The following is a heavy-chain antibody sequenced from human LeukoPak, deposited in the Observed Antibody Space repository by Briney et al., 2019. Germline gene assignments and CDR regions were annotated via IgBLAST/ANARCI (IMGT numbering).Heavy chain of an antibody. J-gene: IGHJ4*02. CDR1: GYSFTSYW. D-gene: IGHD6-6*01. Sequence: GESLKISCKGSGYSFTSYWIGWVRQMPGKGLEWMGIIYPGDSDTRYSPSFQGQVSISADKSISTAYLQWSSLKASDTAMYDCARVAYSSWLLNDFDYWGQGTLVTVSS. CDR3: ARVAYSSWLLNDFDY. V-gene: IGHV5-51*01. CDR2: IYPGDSDT.